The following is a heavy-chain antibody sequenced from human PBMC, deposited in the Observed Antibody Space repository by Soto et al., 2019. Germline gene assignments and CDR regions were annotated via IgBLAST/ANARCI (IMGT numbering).Heavy chain of an antibody. CDR3: AYTLRFLEWG. CDR2: IYSGGST. Sequence: EVQLVESGGGLVQPGGSPRLSCAASGFTVSSNYMSWVRQAPGKGLEWVSVIYSGGSTYYADSVKGRFTISRHNSKNTLYLQMNTLRAEDTAVYYCAYTLRFLEWGWGKGTTVTVSS. CDR1: GFTVSSNY. J-gene: IGHJ6*04. D-gene: IGHD3-3*01. V-gene: IGHV3-53*04.